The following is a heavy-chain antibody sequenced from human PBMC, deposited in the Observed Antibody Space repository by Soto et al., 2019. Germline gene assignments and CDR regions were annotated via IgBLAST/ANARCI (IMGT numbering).Heavy chain of an antibody. CDR3: TRGPRATSAGTSAH. D-gene: IGHD6-13*01. CDR2: IYNYGTYA. Sequence: GALLRSCSVCGCTLDRSWMHWVRQDAGKGPVWVARIYNYGTYADYADSVKGRFTISRDNAKDTLYLQMNDLRAEDSDLYHCTRGPRATSAGTSAHWGQGTLVTVYS. J-gene: IGHJ4*02. V-gene: IGHV3-74*01. CDR1: GCTLDRSW.